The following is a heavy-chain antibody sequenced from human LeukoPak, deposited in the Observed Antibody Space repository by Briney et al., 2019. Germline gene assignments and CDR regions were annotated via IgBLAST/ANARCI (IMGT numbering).Heavy chain of an antibody. J-gene: IGHJ6*02. CDR2: ISWNIGSI. CDR3: AKEAKYYDILTGYSYYYYVMDV. CDR1: GFTFDDYA. V-gene: IGHV3-9*01. D-gene: IGHD3-9*01. Sequence: PGGSLRLSCAASGFTFDDYAMHWVRQAPGKGLEWVSGISWNIGSIGYADSVKGRFTISRDNAKNSLYLQMNSLRAEDTALYYCAKEAKYYDILTGYSYYYYVMDVWGQGTTVTVSS.